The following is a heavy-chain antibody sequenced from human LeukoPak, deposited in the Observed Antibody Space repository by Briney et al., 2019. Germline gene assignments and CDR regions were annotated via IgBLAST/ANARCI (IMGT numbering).Heavy chain of an antibody. D-gene: IGHD3-9*01. CDR3: ARDYDILTGDDAFDI. CDR2: IYHSGST. V-gene: IGHV4-38-2*02. J-gene: IGHJ3*02. Sequence: SETLSLTCTVSGYSISSGYYWGWIRQPLGKGLEWMGSIYHSGSTYYNPSLKSRVTVSVDTSKNQFSLKLSSVTAADTAVYYCARDYDILTGDDAFDIWGQGTMVAVSS. CDR1: GYSISSGYY.